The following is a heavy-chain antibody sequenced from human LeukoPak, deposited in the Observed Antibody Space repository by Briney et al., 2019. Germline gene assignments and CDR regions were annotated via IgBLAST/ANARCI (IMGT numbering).Heavy chain of an antibody. J-gene: IGHJ4*02. D-gene: IGHD5-24*01. CDR3: AMTRDGYNLDFDY. CDR2: ISGSGGST. Sequence: TGGSLRLSCAVSGFTFSSYAMSWVRQAPGKGLEWVSAISGSGGSTYYADSVKGRFTISRDNSKNTLYLQMNSLRAEDTAVYYCAMTRDGYNLDFDYWGQGTLVTVSS. CDR1: GFTFSSYA. V-gene: IGHV3-23*01.